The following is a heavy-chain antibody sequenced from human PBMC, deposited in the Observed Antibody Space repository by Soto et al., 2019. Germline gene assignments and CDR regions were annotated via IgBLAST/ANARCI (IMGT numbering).Heavy chain of an antibody. Sequence: SETLSLTCIASGGSINSYYWSWIRQPPGKGLEWIGSIYYSGNTNYNPSLKSRVTISVDTSKNQYYLKLSSVTAADTAVYYCARPVQPHNWFDPWGQGTLVTVSS. J-gene: IGHJ5*02. V-gene: IGHV4-59*01. CDR3: ARPVQPHNWFDP. CDR1: GGSINSYY. D-gene: IGHD2-2*01. CDR2: IYYSGNT.